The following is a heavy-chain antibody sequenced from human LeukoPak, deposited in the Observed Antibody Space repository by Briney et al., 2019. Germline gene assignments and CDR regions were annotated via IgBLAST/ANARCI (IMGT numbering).Heavy chain of an antibody. CDR2: ISYDGSNK. J-gene: IGHJ4*02. Sequence: GRSLRLSCAASGFTFSSYGMHWVRQAPGKGLEWVAVISYDGSNKYYADSVKGRFTISRDNSKNTLYLQMNSLRAEDTAVYYCAKCPNWNLPRIDYWGQGTLVTVSS. V-gene: IGHV3-30*18. CDR1: GFTFSSYG. D-gene: IGHD1-7*01. CDR3: AKCPNWNLPRIDY.